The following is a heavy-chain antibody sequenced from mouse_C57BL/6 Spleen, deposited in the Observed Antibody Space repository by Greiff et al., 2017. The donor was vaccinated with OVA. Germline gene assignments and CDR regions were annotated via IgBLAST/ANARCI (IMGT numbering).Heavy chain of an antibody. CDR1: GYTFTSYW. D-gene: IGHD2-1*01. J-gene: IGHJ4*01. CDR2: IDPSDSYT. V-gene: IGHV1-69*01. Sequence: QVQLQQPGAELVMPGASVKLSCKASGYTFTSYWMHWVKQRPGQGLEWIGEIDPSDSYTNYNQKFKGKSTLTVDKSSSTAYMQLSSLTSEDSAVYYCARFRRIYYGNYDAMDYWGQGTSVTVSS. CDR3: ARFRRIYYGNYDAMDY.